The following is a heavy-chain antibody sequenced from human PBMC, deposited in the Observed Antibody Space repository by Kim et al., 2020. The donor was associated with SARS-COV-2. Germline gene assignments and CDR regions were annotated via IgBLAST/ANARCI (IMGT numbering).Heavy chain of an antibody. CDR2: INAGNGNT. J-gene: IGHJ6*02. V-gene: IGHV1-3*01. CDR3: ARDLLWFGVSYGMDV. CDR1: GYTFTSYA. D-gene: IGHD3-10*01. Sequence: ASVKVSCKASGYTFTSYAMHWVRQAPGQRLEWMGWINAGNGNTKYSQKFQGRVTITRDTSASTAYMELSSLRSEDTAVYYCARDLLWFGVSYGMDVWGQGTTVTVSS.